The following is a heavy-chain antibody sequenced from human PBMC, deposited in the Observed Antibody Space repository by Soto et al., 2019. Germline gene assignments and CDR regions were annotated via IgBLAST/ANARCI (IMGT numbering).Heavy chain of an antibody. CDR3: ARDRIPSWYFDL. CDR1: GGTFSSYT. D-gene: IGHD2-2*02. Sequence: QVQLVQSGAEVKKPGSSVKVSCKASGGTFSSYTISWVRQAPGQGLDWMGRIIPILGIANYAQKFQGRVTITADKSTSTAYMEMSSLRSEDTAVYYCARDRIPSWYFDLWGRGTLVTVSS. J-gene: IGHJ2*01. V-gene: IGHV1-69*08. CDR2: IIPILGIA.